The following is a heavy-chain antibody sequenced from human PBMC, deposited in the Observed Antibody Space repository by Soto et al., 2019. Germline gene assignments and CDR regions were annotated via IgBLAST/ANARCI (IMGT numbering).Heavy chain of an antibody. CDR1: GFTFSSYA. D-gene: IGHD1-26*01. CDR2: ISDNGGRT. Sequence: PGGSLRLSCAASGFTFSSYAMNWVRQAPGKGLEWVSVISDNGGRTYYADSVKGRFTISRDNSKNTLYLQMNSLRAEDTAVYYCAKDSGYVASWGQGTLVTVSS. V-gene: IGHV3-23*01. CDR3: AKDSGYVAS. J-gene: IGHJ4*02.